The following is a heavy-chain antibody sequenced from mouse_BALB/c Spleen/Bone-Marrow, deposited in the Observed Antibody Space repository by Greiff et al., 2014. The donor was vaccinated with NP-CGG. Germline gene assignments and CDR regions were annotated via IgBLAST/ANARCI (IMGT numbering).Heavy chain of an antibody. CDR1: GFTFSSFG. D-gene: IGHD1-1*01. CDR2: ISSGSSTI. CDR3: AAITTVVARYAMDY. V-gene: IGHV5-17*02. Sequence: DVKLVASGGGLVQPGGSRKLSCAASGFTFSSFGMHWVRQAPEKGLEWVAYISSGSSTIYYADTVKGRFTISRDNPKNTLFLQMTSLRSEDTAMYYCAAITTVVARYAMDYWGQGTSVTVSS. J-gene: IGHJ4*01.